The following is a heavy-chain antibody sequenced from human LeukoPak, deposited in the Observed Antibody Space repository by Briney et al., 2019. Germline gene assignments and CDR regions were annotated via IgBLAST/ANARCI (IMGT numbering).Heavy chain of an antibody. CDR1: GYTFTSYY. J-gene: IGHJ4*02. CDR3: ARALAVAGSGFDY. CDR2: INPSGGST. V-gene: IGHV1-46*01. Sequence: APVKVSCKASGYTFTSYYMHWVRQAPGQGLEWMGIINPSGGSTSYAQKFQGGVTMTRDTSTSTVYMELSSLRSEDTAVYYCARALAVAGSGFDYWGQGTLVTVSS. D-gene: IGHD6-19*01.